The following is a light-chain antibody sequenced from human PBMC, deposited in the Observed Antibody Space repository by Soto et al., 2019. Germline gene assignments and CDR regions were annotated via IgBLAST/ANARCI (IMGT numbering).Light chain of an antibody. CDR3: SSYAGSDRGVI. J-gene: IGLJ2*01. Sequence: QSVLTQPPSVSAAPGQTVTISCSGSSSNIGNNYVSWYQQLPGTAPKLLIYDNNKRPSGIPDRFSGSKSGTSATLGITGLQTGDEADYYCSSYAGSDRGVIFGGGTKLTVL. CDR1: SSNIGNNY. V-gene: IGLV1-51*01. CDR2: DNN.